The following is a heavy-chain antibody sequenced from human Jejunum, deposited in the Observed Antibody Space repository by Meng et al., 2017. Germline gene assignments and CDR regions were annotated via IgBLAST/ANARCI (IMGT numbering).Heavy chain of an antibody. D-gene: IGHD6-19*01. CDR1: GFSFRSYE. J-gene: IGHJ3*02. CDR2: ISPGGESI. Sequence: GESLKISCAASGFSFRSYEMHWVRQAPGKGLEWVSFISPGGESILYADSMKGRFTVSRDNAKTSLYLHMNSLRDEDTAVYYCAREDKVSGFSGFDIWGQGTMVTVSS. V-gene: IGHV3-48*03. CDR3: AREDKVSGFSGFDI.